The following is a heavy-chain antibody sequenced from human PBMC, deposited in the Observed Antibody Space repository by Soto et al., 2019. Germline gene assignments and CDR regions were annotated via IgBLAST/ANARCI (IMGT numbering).Heavy chain of an antibody. Sequence: LSLTCTVSGGSISSGGYYWSWIRQHPGKGLEWIGYIYYSGSTYYNPSLKSRVTISVDTSKNQFSLKLSSVTAADTAVYYCARYCSSTSCSRPFDYWGQGTLVTVST. J-gene: IGHJ4*02. V-gene: IGHV4-31*03. CDR3: ARYCSSTSCSRPFDY. CDR1: GGSISSGGYY. D-gene: IGHD2-2*01. CDR2: IYYSGST.